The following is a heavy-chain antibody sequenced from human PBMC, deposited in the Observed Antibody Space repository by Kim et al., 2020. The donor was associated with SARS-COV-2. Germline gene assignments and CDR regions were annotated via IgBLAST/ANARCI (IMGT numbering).Heavy chain of an antibody. CDR1: GFTFSSYA. J-gene: IGHJ4*02. CDR3: ARGSGRVLRYPLDY. Sequence: GGSLRLSCAASGFTFSSYAMHWVRQAPGKGLEWVAVISYDGSNKYYADSVKGRFTISRDNSKNTLYLQMNSLRAEDTAVYYCARGSGRVLRYPLDYWGQGTLVTVSS. D-gene: IGHD3-9*01. CDR2: ISYDGSNK. V-gene: IGHV3-30*04.